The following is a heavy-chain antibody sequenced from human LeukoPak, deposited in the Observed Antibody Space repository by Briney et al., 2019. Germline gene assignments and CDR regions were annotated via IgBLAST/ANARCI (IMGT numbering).Heavy chain of an antibody. CDR3: AKDPGLDDDPFFDY. CDR1: GFTFSSYA. V-gene: IGHV3-23*01. CDR2: ISGSGGST. Sequence: GESLKISCAASGFTFSSYAMSWVRQAPGKGLEWVSAISGSGGSTYYADSVKGRFTISRDNSKNTLYLQMNSLRAEDTAVYYCAKDPGLDDDPFFDYWGQGTLVTVSS. J-gene: IGHJ4*02. D-gene: IGHD3/OR15-3a*01.